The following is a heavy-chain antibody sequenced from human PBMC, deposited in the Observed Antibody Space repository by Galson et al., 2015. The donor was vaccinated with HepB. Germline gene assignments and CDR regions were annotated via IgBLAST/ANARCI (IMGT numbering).Heavy chain of an antibody. CDR3: ARPREVMTAIDPFDY. D-gene: IGHD2-21*02. J-gene: IGHJ4*02. CDR2: ISYDGSNK. CDR1: RFTFSSYA. Sequence: SLRLSCAASRFTFSSYAMHWVRQAPGKGLEWVAVISYDGSNKYYADSVKGRFTISRDNSKNTLYLQMNSLRAEDTAVYYCARPREVMTAIDPFDYWGQGTLVTVSS. V-gene: IGHV3-30*04.